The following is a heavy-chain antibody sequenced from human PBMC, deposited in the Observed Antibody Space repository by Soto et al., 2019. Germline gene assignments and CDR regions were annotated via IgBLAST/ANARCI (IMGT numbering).Heavy chain of an antibody. CDR3: ARWRYLDY. V-gene: IGHV3-23*01. D-gene: IGHD2-15*01. CDR2: ISGSDGKT. CDR1: GFSFGSYA. J-gene: IGHJ4*02. Sequence: LRLSCAASGFSFGSYALSWVRQAPGKGLEWVSTISGSDGKTFYADSVKGRFSISRDTSQSTLYLQMNSLRADDTAIYYCARWRYLDYWGQGTRVTVSS.